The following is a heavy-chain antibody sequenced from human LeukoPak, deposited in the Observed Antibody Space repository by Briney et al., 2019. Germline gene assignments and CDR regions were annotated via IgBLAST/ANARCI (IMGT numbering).Heavy chain of an antibody. CDR2: IYHSGST. Sequence: PSETLSLTCAVSGYSISSGYYWGWIRQPPGKGLEWIGSIYHSGSTYYNPSLKSRVTISVDTSKNQFSLKLSSVTAADTAVYYCARVQVEYSSSSDAYYYYYYMDVWGKGTTVTVSS. V-gene: IGHV4-38-2*01. CDR1: GYSISSGYY. D-gene: IGHD6-6*01. CDR3: ARVQVEYSSSSDAYYYYYYMDV. J-gene: IGHJ6*03.